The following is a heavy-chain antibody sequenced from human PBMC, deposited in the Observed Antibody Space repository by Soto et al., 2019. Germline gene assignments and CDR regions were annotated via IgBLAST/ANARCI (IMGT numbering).Heavy chain of an antibody. Sequence: QVQLQESGPGLVKPSQTLSLTCTVSGGSISSGGYYWSWIRQHPGKGLEGIGYIYYSGSTYYNPSLKSRVTISVDTSKNQFSLKLSSVTAADTAVYYCASSGITGTTRGRYFDYWGQGTLVTVSS. V-gene: IGHV4-31*03. CDR1: GGSISSGGYY. CDR3: ASSGITGTTRGRYFDY. CDR2: IYYSGST. J-gene: IGHJ4*02. D-gene: IGHD1-20*01.